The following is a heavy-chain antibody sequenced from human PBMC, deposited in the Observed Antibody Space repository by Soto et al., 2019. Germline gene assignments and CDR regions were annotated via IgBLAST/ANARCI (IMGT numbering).Heavy chain of an antibody. CDR2: ISFDGSEK. CDR3: AGDRRLYYSDDFDL. V-gene: IGHV3-30*03. Sequence: QVQLVESGGGVVQPGRSLRLSCAASGFPFSIYGMHWVRHAPGKGLEWVAMISFDGSEKYYTDSVKGRFHISRDSSKNTMYHQMDSLRVEDTAVYYCAGDRRLYYSDDFDLWGQGTTVTVSS. J-gene: IGHJ3*01. D-gene: IGHD1-26*01. CDR1: GFPFSIYG.